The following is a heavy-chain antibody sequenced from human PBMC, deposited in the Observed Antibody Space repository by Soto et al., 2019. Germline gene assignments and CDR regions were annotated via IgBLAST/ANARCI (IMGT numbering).Heavy chain of an antibody. CDR3: ARHNYGSGSTYFDY. D-gene: IGHD3-10*01. Sequence: SETLSLTCTVSGGSVSSGRFYWNWIRQSPGKGLEWIGYMYNSGSTNYSPSLKSRVSISVDTSKNQFSLKLNSMTAADTAVYYCARHNYGSGSTYFDYWGQGTLVTVSS. V-gene: IGHV4-61*01. J-gene: IGHJ4*02. CDR2: MYNSGST. CDR1: GGSVSSGRFY.